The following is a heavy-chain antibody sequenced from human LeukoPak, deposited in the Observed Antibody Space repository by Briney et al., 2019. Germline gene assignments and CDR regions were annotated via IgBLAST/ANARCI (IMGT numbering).Heavy chain of an antibody. V-gene: IGHV4-59*08. CDR1: GVSVNSYY. D-gene: IGHD3-9*01. CDR3: ARGLTGSYFDY. Sequence: SETLSLTCTVSGVSVNSYYWSWIRQPPGKGLEWIGHIHYSGSTNYNPSLKSRVTISVDTSKNQFSLKVRSVTAADTAVYHCARGLTGSYFDYWGQGTLVTVPS. J-gene: IGHJ4*02. CDR2: IHYSGST.